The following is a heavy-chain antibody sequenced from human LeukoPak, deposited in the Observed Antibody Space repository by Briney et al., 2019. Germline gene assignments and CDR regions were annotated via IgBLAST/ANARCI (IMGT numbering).Heavy chain of an antibody. D-gene: IGHD3-22*01. CDR2: INPSDGSA. V-gene: IGHV1-46*01. CDR3: ARDRGKVVIATYWYFDL. Sequence: ASVKVSCKASGGTFSNNAISWVRQAPGQGLEWMGIINPSDGSANSAQKFQGRVTMTRDTSTSTVYMELSSLRSEDTAVYYCARDRGKVVIATYWYFDLWGRGTLVTVSS. CDR1: GGTFSNNA. J-gene: IGHJ2*01.